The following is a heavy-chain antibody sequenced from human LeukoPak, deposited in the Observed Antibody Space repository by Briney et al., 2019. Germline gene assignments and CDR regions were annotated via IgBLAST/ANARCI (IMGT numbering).Heavy chain of an antibody. CDR2: ISSSSSYI. CDR3: ASGPAVTSTAW. CDR1: GFTFSSYS. Sequence: PGGSLRLSCAASGFTFSSYSMNWVRQAPGKGLEWVSSISSSSSYIYYADSVKGRFTISRDNAKDSLYLQMNSLRAEDTAVYYCASGPAVTSTAWWGQGTLVTVSS. J-gene: IGHJ4*02. D-gene: IGHD4-17*01. V-gene: IGHV3-21*01.